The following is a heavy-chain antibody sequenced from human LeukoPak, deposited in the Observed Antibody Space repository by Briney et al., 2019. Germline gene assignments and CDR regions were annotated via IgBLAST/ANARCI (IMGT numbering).Heavy chain of an antibody. V-gene: IGHV1-2*02. CDR3: ARDIRSYDILTGYPKSRFDY. CDR1: GYTFTGYY. J-gene: IGHJ4*02. Sequence: ASVKVSCKASGYTFTGYYMHWVRQAPGQGLEWMGWINPNSGGTNYAQKFQGRVTMTRDTSISTAYMELSRLRSDDTAVYYCARDIRSYDILTGYPKSRFDYWGQGTLVTVSS. CDR2: INPNSGGT. D-gene: IGHD3-9*01.